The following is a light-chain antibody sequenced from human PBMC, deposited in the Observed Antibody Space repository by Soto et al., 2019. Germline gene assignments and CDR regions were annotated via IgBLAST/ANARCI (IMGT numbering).Light chain of an antibody. CDR1: QGISSY. Sequence: AIRMTQSPSSFSASTGDRVTITCRASQGISSYLAWYQQKPGKAPKLLIYAASTLQSGVPSRFSGSGSGTDFTLTISCLQSEDFATYYCQQYYSYPTITFGGETKVEIK. V-gene: IGKV1-8*01. CDR3: QQYYSYPTIT. CDR2: AAS. J-gene: IGKJ4*01.